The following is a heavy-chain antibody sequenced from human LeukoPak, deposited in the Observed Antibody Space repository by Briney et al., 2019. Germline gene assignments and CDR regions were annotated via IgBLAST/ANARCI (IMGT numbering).Heavy chain of an antibody. CDR3: ARAYDSRYIPNWLDP. D-gene: IGHD3-22*01. J-gene: IGHJ5*02. Sequence: ASVKVSCKPSGYTFTGYYMHWVRQAPGQGLEWMEWINPNSGGTNYAQKFQGRVTMTRDTSISTAYMELSRLRSDDTAVYYCARAYDSRYIPNWLDPWGQGTLVTVSS. V-gene: IGHV1-2*02. CDR2: INPNSGGT. CDR1: GYTFTGYY.